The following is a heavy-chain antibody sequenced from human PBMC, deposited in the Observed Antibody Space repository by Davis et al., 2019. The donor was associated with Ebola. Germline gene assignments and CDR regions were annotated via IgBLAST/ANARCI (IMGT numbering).Heavy chain of an antibody. CDR1: GFTFSSYA. CDR3: VKWLVLPRF. D-gene: IGHD6-19*01. J-gene: IGHJ4*02. CDR2: ISYDGSNK. V-gene: IGHV3-30-3*02. Sequence: GESLKISCAASGFTFSSYAMHWVRQAPGKGLEWVAVISYDGSNKYYADSVKGRFTISRDNSKNTLYLQMNSLRAEDTAVYYCVKWLVLPRFWGQGTLVTVSS.